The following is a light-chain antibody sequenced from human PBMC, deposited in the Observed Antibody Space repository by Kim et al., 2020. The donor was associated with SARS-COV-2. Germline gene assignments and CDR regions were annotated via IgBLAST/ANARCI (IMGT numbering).Light chain of an antibody. V-gene: IGLV1-40*01. CDR1: RSNIGAGYD. CDR2: GDN. J-gene: IGLJ2*01. CDR3: QSYDSSLSEVI. Sequence: QSVLTQPPSVSGAPGQRVTISCTGSRSNIGAGYDVHWYQHLPRSAPKLLIYGDNNRPSGVPDRFSASKSGTSASLAITGLQAEDEADYYCQSYDSSLSEVIFGGGTKVTVL.